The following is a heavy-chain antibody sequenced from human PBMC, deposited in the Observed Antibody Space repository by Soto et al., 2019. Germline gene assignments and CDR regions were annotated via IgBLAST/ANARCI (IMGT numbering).Heavy chain of an antibody. J-gene: IGHJ5*02. V-gene: IGHV4-59*08. CDR2: IYYSGST. Sequence: SETLSLTCIVSGGSISSYYWSWIRQPPGKGLEWIGYIYYSGSTNYNPSLKSRVTISVDTSKNQFSLKLSSVTAADTAVYYCARVVEEFPGWFDPWGQGTLVTVSS. CDR1: GGSISSYY. CDR3: ARVVEEFPGWFDP. D-gene: IGHD2-21*01.